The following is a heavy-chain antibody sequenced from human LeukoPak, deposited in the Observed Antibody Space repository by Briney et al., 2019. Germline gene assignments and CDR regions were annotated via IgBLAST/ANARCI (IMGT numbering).Heavy chain of an antibody. J-gene: IGHJ1*01. Sequence: GGSLRLSCAASGFTFSSYGMHWVRQAPGKGLEWVAVISYDGSNKYYADSVKGRFTISRDNSKNTLYLQMNSLRAEDTAVYYCAKDFEAEGMGYFQHWGQGTLVTVSS. D-gene: IGHD6-13*01. CDR3: AKDFEAEGMGYFQH. CDR1: GFTFSSYG. V-gene: IGHV3-30*18. CDR2: ISYDGSNK.